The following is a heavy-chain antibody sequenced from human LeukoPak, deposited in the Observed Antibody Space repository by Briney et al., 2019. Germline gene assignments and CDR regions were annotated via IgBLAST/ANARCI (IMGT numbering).Heavy chain of an antibody. CDR1: GGTFSSYA. CDR3: SKDAPVNIVVVPAANS. V-gene: IGHV3-23*01. D-gene: IGHD2-2*01. J-gene: IGHJ4*02. Sequence: SCKASGGTFSSYAMSWVRQAPGKGLEWVSAISGSGGSTYYADSVKGRFTISRDNSKSTLYLQMNSLRAEATAVYYCSKDAPVNIVVVPAANSWGQGTLVTVSS. CDR2: ISGSGGST.